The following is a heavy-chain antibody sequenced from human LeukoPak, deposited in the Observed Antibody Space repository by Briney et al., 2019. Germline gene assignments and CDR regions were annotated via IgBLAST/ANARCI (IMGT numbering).Heavy chain of an antibody. J-gene: IGHJ3*01. CDR1: GASIRFDY. V-gene: IGHV4-59*08. CDR2: IYYGGRT. D-gene: IGHD5-18*01. CDR3: ARQNCASASCSYVT. Sequence: KPSDTLSLTCSVSGASIRFDYWAWIRRPPGKGLEWIGFIYYGGRTHSNASLKSRVTMSLDTSKSQYSLHLSSVTAADTAAYYCARQNCASASCSYVTWGQGTMVFVSS.